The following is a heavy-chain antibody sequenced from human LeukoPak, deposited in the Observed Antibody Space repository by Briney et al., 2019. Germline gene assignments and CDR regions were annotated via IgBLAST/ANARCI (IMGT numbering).Heavy chain of an antibody. J-gene: IGHJ4*02. V-gene: IGHV4-30-2*01. Sequence: PSETLTLTCTVSGDSISSGGYSWSWIRQPPGKGLEWIGNIDHSGSTYYNPSLKSRVTISVDRSKNQFSLKLSSVTAADTAVYYCARGDGDCSSTSCYADGYYFDYWGQGTLVTVSS. CDR1: GDSISSGGYS. CDR3: ARGDGDCSSTSCYADGYYFDY. D-gene: IGHD2-2*01. CDR2: IDHSGST.